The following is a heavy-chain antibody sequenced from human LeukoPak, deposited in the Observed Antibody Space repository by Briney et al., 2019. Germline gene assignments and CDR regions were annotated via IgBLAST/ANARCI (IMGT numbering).Heavy chain of an antibody. Sequence: ASVKVSCKASGYTFTSYDINWVRQATGQGLEWMGWMNPNSGNTGYAQKFQGRVTITRNTSISTAYMALSSLRSEDTAVYYCARESLDFWSGYPSYMDVWGKGTTVTVSS. V-gene: IGHV1-8*03. CDR3: ARESLDFWSGYPSYMDV. D-gene: IGHD3-3*01. CDR2: MNPNSGNT. J-gene: IGHJ6*03. CDR1: GYTFTSYD.